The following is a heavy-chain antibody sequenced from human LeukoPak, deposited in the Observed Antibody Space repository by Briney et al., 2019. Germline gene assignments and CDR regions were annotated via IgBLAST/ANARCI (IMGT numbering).Heavy chain of an antibody. J-gene: IGHJ6*03. CDR2: ISESGSTK. Sequence: GGSLRLSCAASGFTFSDYYMTWIRQAAGKGLEWISYISESGSTKYYADSVKRRFIISRDNDKKSLFLQMNSPRADDTALYSCAREERGWSYYMDVWGEGTTVTVSS. CDR3: AREERGWSYYMDV. CDR1: GFTFSDYY. V-gene: IGHV3-11*01. D-gene: IGHD3-10*01.